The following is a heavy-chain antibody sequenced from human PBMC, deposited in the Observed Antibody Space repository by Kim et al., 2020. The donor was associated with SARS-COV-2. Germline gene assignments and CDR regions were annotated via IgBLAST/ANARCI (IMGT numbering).Heavy chain of an antibody. Sequence: GGSLRLSCAASGFTFRTYAMTWVRQAPGKGLEWVSSISGSGGSTYYADSVKGRFTISRDNSKSTVYLQMNSLRDDDTAVYYCAKGESISMIVVVTSIAPDYWGQGTLVTVSS. J-gene: IGHJ4*02. CDR2: ISGSGGST. CDR3: AKGESISMIVVVTSIAPDY. D-gene: IGHD3-22*01. V-gene: IGHV3-23*01. CDR1: GFTFRTYA.